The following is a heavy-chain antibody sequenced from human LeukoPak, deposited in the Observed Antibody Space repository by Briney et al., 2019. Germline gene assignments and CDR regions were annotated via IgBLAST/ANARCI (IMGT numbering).Heavy chain of an antibody. V-gene: IGHV3-23*01. J-gene: IGHJ4*02. CDR1: GFTFSSYA. CDR3: ATDRQLRYFDH. D-gene: IGHD4-17*01. Sequence: GGSLRLSCAASGFTFSSYAMSWVRQAPGKGLEWVSAISGSGGSTYYADSVKGRFTISRDNSKNTLVLQMNSLRAEDTAVYYCATDRQLRYFDHWGQGTLVTVSS. CDR2: ISGSGGST.